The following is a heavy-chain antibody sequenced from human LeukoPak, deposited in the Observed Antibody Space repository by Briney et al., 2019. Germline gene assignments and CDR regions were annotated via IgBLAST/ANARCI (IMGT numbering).Heavy chain of an antibody. V-gene: IGHV4-30-2*01. CDR1: GGSISSGDYY. CDR3: ARNDWGSAGGVYFDY. D-gene: IGHD7-27*01. Sequence: PSQTLSLTCTVSGGSISSGDYYWSWIRQPPGKGLGWIGYIYHSGSTYYNPSLKSRVTISVDRSKNQFSLKLSSVTAADTAVYYCARNDWGSAGGVYFDYWGQGTLVTVSS. CDR2: IYHSGST. J-gene: IGHJ4*02.